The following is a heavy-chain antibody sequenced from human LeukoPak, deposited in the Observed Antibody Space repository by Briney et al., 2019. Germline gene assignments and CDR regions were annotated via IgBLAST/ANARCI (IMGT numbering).Heavy chain of an antibody. CDR3: ARGYCSSTSCPPMDV. Sequence: SETQSLTCAVYGGSFSGYYWSWIRQPPGEGLEWIGDINHSGSTNYIPSLKSRVTISVDTSKNQFSLKLSCVTAADTAVYYCARGYCSSTSCPPMDVWGQGTTVTVSS. J-gene: IGHJ6*02. CDR2: INHSGST. D-gene: IGHD2-2*01. V-gene: IGHV4-34*01. CDR1: GGSFSGYY.